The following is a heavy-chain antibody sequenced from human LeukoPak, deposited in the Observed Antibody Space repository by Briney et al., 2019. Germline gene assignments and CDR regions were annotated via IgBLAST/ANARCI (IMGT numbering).Heavy chain of an antibody. Sequence: GGSLRLSCAASGFTFSDHYMHWVRQAPGKGLEWVGRIRNKANSYTTEYAASVKGRFTISRDDSKNSLYLQMNSLKTEDTAVYYCASAGASVYWGQGTRVTVSS. J-gene: IGHJ4*02. CDR1: GFTFSDHY. CDR2: IRNKANSYTT. CDR3: ASAGASVY. D-gene: IGHD5/OR15-5a*01. V-gene: IGHV3-72*01.